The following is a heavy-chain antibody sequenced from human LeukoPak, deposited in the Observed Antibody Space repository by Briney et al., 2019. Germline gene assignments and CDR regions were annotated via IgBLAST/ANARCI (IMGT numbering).Heavy chain of an antibody. Sequence: GGSLRLSCAASGFTFTSYAMNWVRQAPGKGLEWVSAISGSGGSTYYADSVMGRFTVSRDNSENTLFLQMNSLRAEDTAIYYCAKDTDVVVPEYFQYWGQGTLVTVSS. D-gene: IGHD2-15*01. CDR3: AKDTDVVVPEYFQY. CDR1: GFTFTSYA. V-gene: IGHV3-23*01. CDR2: ISGSGGST. J-gene: IGHJ1*01.